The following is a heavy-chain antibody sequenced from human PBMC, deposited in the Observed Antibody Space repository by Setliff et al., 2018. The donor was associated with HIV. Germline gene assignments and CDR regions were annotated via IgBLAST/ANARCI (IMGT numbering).Heavy chain of an antibody. Sequence: PGGSLRLSCAASGYTFSSYWMAWVRQCPGKGLEWVANIQQHGSEKNYVDSVKGRFTISRDNAKNSMDLQMNSLRAEDTAIYYCARKLRPGHGVDVWGQGTTVTVSS. J-gene: IGHJ6*02. CDR2: IQQHGSEK. V-gene: IGHV3-7*04. CDR1: GYTFSSYW. CDR3: ARKLRPGHGVDV. D-gene: IGHD3-10*01.